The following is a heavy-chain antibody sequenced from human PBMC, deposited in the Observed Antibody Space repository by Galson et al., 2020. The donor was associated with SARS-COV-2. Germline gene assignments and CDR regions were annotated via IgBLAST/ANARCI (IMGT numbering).Heavy chain of an antibody. D-gene: IGHD2-15*01. CDR1: GGSISSYY. J-gene: IGHJ4*02. Sequence: TSETLSLTCTASGGSISSYYWSWIRQPPGKGLEWIGDIYYSGSTNYNPSLKSRITISVDKSKNQFSLKLNCVTAADTAVYYCARGGRLVTLLDYWGQGTLVTVSS. CDR3: ARGGRLVTLLDY. CDR2: IYYSGST. V-gene: IGHV4-59*01.